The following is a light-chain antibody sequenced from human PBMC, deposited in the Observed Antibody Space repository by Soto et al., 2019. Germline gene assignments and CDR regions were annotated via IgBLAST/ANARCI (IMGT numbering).Light chain of an antibody. Sequence: QAVVTQEPSVTVSPGGTVTLTCGSSTGAVTSGHYPYWIQQKPGQAPRTLIYDISKKHSWTPARFSGSLLGGKAALTLSGAQPEDEAEYYCLLSYTGARVFGGGTKLTVL. V-gene: IGLV7-46*01. J-gene: IGLJ3*02. CDR3: LLSYTGARV. CDR2: DIS. CDR1: TGAVTSGHY.